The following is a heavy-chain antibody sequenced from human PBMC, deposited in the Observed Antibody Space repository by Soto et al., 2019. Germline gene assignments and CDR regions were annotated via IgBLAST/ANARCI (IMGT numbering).Heavy chain of an antibody. CDR1: GGSISSGGYY. Sequence: QVELQESGPGLVKPSQTLSLTCTVSGGSISSGGYYWSWIRQHPGKGLEWIGYIYDSGSTYYNPSLKSRVIISVDTSKNQFYLKLSSVTAADTAVYYCASQATGWYPDYWGQGTLVTVSS. D-gene: IGHD6-19*01. J-gene: IGHJ4*02. CDR2: IYDSGST. V-gene: IGHV4-31*03. CDR3: ASQATGWYPDY.